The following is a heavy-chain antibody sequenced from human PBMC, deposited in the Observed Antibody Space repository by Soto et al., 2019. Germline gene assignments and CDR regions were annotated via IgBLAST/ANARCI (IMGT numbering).Heavy chain of an antibody. CDR1: GGSFSGYY. V-gene: IGHV4-34*01. D-gene: IGHD3-10*01. CDR2: LNDSGGT. J-gene: IGHJ1*01. Sequence: QVQLQQWGAGLLKPSETLSLTCAVYGGSFSGYYWSWIRQPPGKGLEWIGELNDSGGTNYNASLKSLVSMSGDTSKNQFSLKLNFVTAADTAVYYCARGRGGVQHWGQGTLVTVSS. CDR3: ARGRGGVQH.